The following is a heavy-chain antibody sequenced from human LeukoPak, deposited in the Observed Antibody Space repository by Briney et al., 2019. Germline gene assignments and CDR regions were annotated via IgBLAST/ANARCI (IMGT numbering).Heavy chain of an antibody. V-gene: IGHV3-23*01. Sequence: GGSLRLSCAAPGFPFSNFAMSSVRQAPGKGLEWVSAIRCSGSSTHYADSVKGRFTISRDNSKNTLYLQMNSLRAEDTAIFYCAKDLVGATNYWGQGTLVAVSS. CDR1: GFPFSNFA. J-gene: IGHJ4*02. D-gene: IGHD1-26*01. CDR2: IRCSGSST. CDR3: AKDLVGATNY.